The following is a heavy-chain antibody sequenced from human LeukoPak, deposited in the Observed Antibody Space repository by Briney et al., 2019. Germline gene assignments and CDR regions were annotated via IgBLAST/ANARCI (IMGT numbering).Heavy chain of an antibody. Sequence: PGGSLRLSCAASGFSFTTYWMSWVRQPPGKGLEWVANIKQDGSEKNYVDSVKGRFTISRDNAKKSLYLQMNSLRVDDTAVYYCARRGSFSTRYAFYWGQGTLVTVSS. D-gene: IGHD3-16*01. CDR3: ARRGSFSTRYAFY. CDR2: IKQDGSEK. CDR1: GFSFTTYW. V-gene: IGHV3-7*01. J-gene: IGHJ4*02.